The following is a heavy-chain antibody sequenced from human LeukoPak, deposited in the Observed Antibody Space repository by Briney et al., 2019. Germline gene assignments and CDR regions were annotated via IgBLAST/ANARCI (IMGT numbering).Heavy chain of an antibody. D-gene: IGHD2-2*01. V-gene: IGHV1-69*06. J-gene: IGHJ4*02. CDR2: IMLMFGKG. Sequence: SVKVSCKASGATFSSYDISWVRQAPGQGLEWMGGIMLMFGKGNYAQKFQGRVTTTADKATSTAYMELSSLRYEDTAVYYCAGGRTDIVVVPATLRNYYFDYWGQETLVTVSS. CDR1: GATFSSYD. CDR3: AGGRTDIVVVPATLRNYYFDY.